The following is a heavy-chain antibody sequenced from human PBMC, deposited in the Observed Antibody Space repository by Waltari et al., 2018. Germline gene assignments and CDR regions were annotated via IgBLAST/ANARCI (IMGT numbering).Heavy chain of an antibody. V-gene: IGHV3-23*01. CDR3: AKEIRPNDY. J-gene: IGHJ4*02. Sequence: EVQLLESGGGLVQPGGSLRLSCVVSGLTFSTSAMSWVRQAPGKGLEWVSSISISGGKMYYGDSVRGRFTISRDNSKNALYLQMNSLRAEDTAVCYCAKEIRPNDYWGQGTLVTVSS. CDR2: ISISGGKM. CDR1: GLTFSTSA.